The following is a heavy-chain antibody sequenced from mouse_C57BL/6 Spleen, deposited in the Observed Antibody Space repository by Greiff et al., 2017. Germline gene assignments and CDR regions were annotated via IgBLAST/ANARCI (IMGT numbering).Heavy chain of an antibody. CDR1: GYSITSGYY. D-gene: IGHD2-1*01. CDR2: ISYDGST. J-gene: IGHJ2*01. V-gene: IGHV3-6*01. CDR3: AREGNYVPDYYDY. Sequence: EVQVVESGPGLVKPSQSLSLTCSVTGYSITSGYYWNWNRQFPGNKLEWMGYISYDGSTNYNPSLKNRIPITRDTSKNKFFLKLNSVTTEDTATYYCAREGNYVPDYYDYGGQGTTLTVSS.